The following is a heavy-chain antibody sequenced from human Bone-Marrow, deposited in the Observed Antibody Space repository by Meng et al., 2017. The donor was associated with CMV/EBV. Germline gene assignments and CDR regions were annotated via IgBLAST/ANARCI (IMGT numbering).Heavy chain of an antibody. CDR1: GFTFSSYS. CDR2: VSPKSDYI. Sequence: GESLKISCAASGFTFSSYSMNWVRQAPGKGLEWLSSVSPKSDYINYADSVKGRFTISRDNAKNSLYLQMNSLRAEDTAVYYCARDLGSLTQKFDYWGQGTLVTVSS. J-gene: IGHJ4*02. V-gene: IGHV3-21*01. CDR3: ARDLGSLTQKFDY. D-gene: IGHD6-19*01.